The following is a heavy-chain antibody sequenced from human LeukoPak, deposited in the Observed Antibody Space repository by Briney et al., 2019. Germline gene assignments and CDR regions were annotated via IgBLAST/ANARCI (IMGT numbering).Heavy chain of an antibody. CDR3: AKPYTSAWYYFDY. CDR1: GSTFSSYS. V-gene: IGHV3-21*04. Sequence: PGGSLRLSCAASGSTFSSYSMNWVRQAPGKGLEWVSSISSSSSYIYYADSVKGRFTISRDNAKNSLYLQMNSLRAEDTAVYYCAKPYTSAWYYFDYWGQGTLVTVSS. J-gene: IGHJ4*02. D-gene: IGHD6-19*01. CDR2: ISSSSSYI.